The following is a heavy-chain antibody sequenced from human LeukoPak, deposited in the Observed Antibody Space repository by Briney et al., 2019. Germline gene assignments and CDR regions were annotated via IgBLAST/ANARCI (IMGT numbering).Heavy chain of an antibody. D-gene: IGHD2-2*01. Sequence: SETLSLTCTVSGGSISSGGYYWSWIRQHPGKGLEWIGYIYYSGSTYHNPSLKSRVTISVDTSKNQFSLKLSSVTAADTAVYYCARVVLGVPAAMGYFDYWGQGTLVTVSS. J-gene: IGHJ4*02. CDR2: IYYSGST. CDR3: ARVVLGVPAAMGYFDY. CDR1: GGSISSGGYY. V-gene: IGHV4-31*03.